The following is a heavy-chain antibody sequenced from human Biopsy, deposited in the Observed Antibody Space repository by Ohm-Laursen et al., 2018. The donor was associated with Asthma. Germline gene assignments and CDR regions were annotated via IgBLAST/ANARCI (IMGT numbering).Heavy chain of an antibody. V-gene: IGHV4-31*03. CDR2: IYYSGST. CDR3: ARAQDYYDSRGYYRSFDY. Sequence: TLSLTCTVSGASISSGIYYWSWIRQHPGKGLEWIGCIYYSGSTYYNPSLKSRVSISIDTSKNQFSLKLSSVTAPDTAVYYCARAQDYYDSRGYYRSFDYWGQGTLVTVSS. J-gene: IGHJ4*02. D-gene: IGHD3-22*01. CDR1: GASISSGIYY.